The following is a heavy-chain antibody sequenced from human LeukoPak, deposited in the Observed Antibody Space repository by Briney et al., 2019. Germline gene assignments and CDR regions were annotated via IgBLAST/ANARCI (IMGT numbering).Heavy chain of an antibody. CDR1: GFTFTNHA. CDR2: ISGGGRTT. J-gene: IGHJ4*02. V-gene: IGHV3-23*01. Sequence: PVGSLRLSCAASGFTFTNHAMSWVRQAPGKGLQWIAVISGGGRTTEYADSVKGRFTVSRDNSMNTLSLHMDSLRVEDTATYYCAKNVVFTRYFDSWGQGTLVTVSS. D-gene: IGHD2-2*01. CDR3: AKNVVFTRYFDS.